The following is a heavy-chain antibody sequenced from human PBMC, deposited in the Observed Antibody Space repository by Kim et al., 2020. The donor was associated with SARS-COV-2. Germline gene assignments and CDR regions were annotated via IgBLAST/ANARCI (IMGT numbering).Heavy chain of an antibody. CDR3: TRYSRSSLYYMGV. J-gene: IGHJ6*03. V-gene: IGHV3-73*01. Sequence: YAASVKGRFTFSRDESKNTAYLQMNSLKTEDTAVYYCTRYSRSSLYYMGVWGKGTTVTVSS. D-gene: IGHD6-6*01.